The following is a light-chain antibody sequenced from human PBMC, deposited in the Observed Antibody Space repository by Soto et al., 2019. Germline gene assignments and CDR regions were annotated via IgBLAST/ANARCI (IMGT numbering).Light chain of an antibody. V-gene: IGLV2-14*01. Sequence: QSALTQPASVSEPPGQSITISCTGSSSDVGGYKYVSWYQQHPGKAPKLLIYDVTNRPSGVSNRFSGSKSGYTASLTISGLQSEGEADYYCSSYTSFKTLVFGTGTKVTVL. CDR2: DVT. CDR1: SSDVGGYKY. J-gene: IGLJ1*01. CDR3: SSYTSFKTLV.